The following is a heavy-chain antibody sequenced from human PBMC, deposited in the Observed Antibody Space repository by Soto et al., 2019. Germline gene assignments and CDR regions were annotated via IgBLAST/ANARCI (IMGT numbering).Heavy chain of an antibody. J-gene: IGHJ3*02. Sequence: ASVKVSCKASGYTFTSYGISWVRQAPGQGLEWMGWISAYNGNTNYAQKLQGRVTMTTDTSTSTAYMELRSLRSDDTAVYYCARVNVLRFLDWLKTGAFDIWGQGTMVTVSS. V-gene: IGHV1-18*01. CDR3: ARVNVLRFLDWLKTGAFDI. D-gene: IGHD3-3*01. CDR1: GYTFTSYG. CDR2: ISAYNGNT.